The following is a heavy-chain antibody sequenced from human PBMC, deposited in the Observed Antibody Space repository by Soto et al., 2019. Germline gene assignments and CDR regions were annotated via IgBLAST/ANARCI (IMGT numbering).Heavy chain of an antibody. V-gene: IGHV4-31*03. CDR3: AREDIVVVPAAIDYYYMDV. CDR2: IYYSGST. D-gene: IGHD2-2*01. CDR1: GGSISSGGYY. J-gene: IGHJ6*03. Sequence: QVQLQESGPGLVKPSQTLSLTCTVSGGSISSGGYYWSWIRQHPGKGLEWIGYIYYSGSTYYNPSLKSRVTISVDTSKNQFSLKLSSVTAAYTAVYYCAREDIVVVPAAIDYYYMDVWGKGTTVTVSS.